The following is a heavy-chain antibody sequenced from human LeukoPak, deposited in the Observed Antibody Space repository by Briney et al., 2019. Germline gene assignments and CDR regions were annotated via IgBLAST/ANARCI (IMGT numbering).Heavy chain of an antibody. CDR2: ISGSGGST. J-gene: IGHJ4*02. D-gene: IGHD4-17*01. V-gene: IGHV3-23*01. CDR1: GGTFSSYA. Sequence: GASVKVSCKASGGTFSSYAMSWVRQASGKGLEWVSAISGSGGSTYYADSVKGRFTISRDNSKNTLYLQMNSLRAEDTAVYYCAKEFDYGDYVFDYWGQGTLVTVSS. CDR3: AKEFDYGDYVFDY.